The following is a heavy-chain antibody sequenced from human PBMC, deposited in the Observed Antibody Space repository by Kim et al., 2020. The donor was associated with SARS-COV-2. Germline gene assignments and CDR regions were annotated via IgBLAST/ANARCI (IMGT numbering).Heavy chain of an antibody. D-gene: IGHD6-13*01. CDR1: GFTFSSYS. Sequence: GGSLRLSCAASGFTFSSYSMNWVRQAPGKGLEWVSSISSSSSYIYYADSVKGRFTISRDNAKNSLYLQMNSLRAEDTAVYYCARDRNPHSSSDAFDIWGQGTMVTVSS. CDR2: ISSSSSYI. J-gene: IGHJ3*02. CDR3: ARDRNPHSSSDAFDI. V-gene: IGHV3-21*01.